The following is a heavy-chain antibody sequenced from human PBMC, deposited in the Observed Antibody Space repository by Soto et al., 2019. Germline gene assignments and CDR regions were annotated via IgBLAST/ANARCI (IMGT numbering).Heavy chain of an antibody. CDR1: GFTFSSYA. Sequence: EVQLVESGGGLVQPGGSLRLSCAASGFTFSSYAMHWVRQAPGKGLEYVSAISSNGGSTYYANSVKGRFTISRDNSKNTLYLQMGSLRAEGMAVYYCARARYNWNDGSFLDYWGQGTLVTVSS. CDR3: ARARYNWNDGSFLDY. J-gene: IGHJ4*02. CDR2: ISSNGGST. V-gene: IGHV3-64*01. D-gene: IGHD1-20*01.